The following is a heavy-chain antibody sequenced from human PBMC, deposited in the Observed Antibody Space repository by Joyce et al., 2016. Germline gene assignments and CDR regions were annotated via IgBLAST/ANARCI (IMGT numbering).Heavy chain of an antibody. CDR3: ARSQWLAPLMY. V-gene: IGHV4-34*01. D-gene: IGHD6-19*01. J-gene: IGHJ4*02. CDR1: GGPFRGGF. CDR2: INNSGVT. Sequence: QVQLQQWGAGLLKPSETLSLTCAVSGGPFRGGFWTRVRQPPGKGLEWIGDINNSGVTNYNPSLKTRVTFSVDTSKNQFSLKLTSLSAADTAVYYCARSQWLAPLMYWGQGTPVTVSS.